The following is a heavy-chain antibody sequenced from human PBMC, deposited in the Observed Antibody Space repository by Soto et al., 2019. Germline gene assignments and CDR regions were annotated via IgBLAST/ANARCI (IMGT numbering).Heavy chain of an antibody. CDR3: AKADGQQWLIPHLDN. Sequence: PGGSLRLSCVASGFSFKKFAMAWVRQAAGEGLEWVSGISCCGGSASYADSVKGRFSIARDDSKNTVSLQLNSLRVEDTAQYYCAKADGQQWLIPHLDNWGQGTLVAVSS. J-gene: IGHJ4*02. CDR1: GFSFKKFA. CDR2: ISCCGGSA. D-gene: IGHD6-19*01. V-gene: IGHV3-23*01.